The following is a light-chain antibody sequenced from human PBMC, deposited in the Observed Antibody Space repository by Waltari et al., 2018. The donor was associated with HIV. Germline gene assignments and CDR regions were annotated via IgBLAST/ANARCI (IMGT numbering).Light chain of an antibody. CDR1: LSISSY. CDR2: AAS. CDR3: QQSYNIPRT. V-gene: IGKV1-39*01. Sequence: DIQMTQSPSSLSESVGDRVTITCRASLSISSYLTWYQQKPGKAPKLLIYAASALQSGVPSRFSGSGSGTDFTLTISNLQPEDSATYFCQQSYNIPRTFGQGTQL. J-gene: IGKJ2*01.